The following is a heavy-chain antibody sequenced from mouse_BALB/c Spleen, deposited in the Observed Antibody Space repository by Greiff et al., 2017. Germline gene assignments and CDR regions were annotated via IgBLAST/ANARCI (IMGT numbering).Heavy chain of an antibody. CDR2: INPSTGYT. J-gene: IGHJ2*01. CDR3: AREEIPFDY. V-gene: IGHV1-7*01. CDR1: GYTFTSYW. Sequence: QVQLQQSGAELAKPGASVKMSCKASGYTFTSYWMHWVKQRPGQGLEWIGYINPSTGYTEYNQKFKDKATLTADKSSSTAYMQLSSLTSEDSAVYYCAREEIPFDYWGQGTTLTVSS. D-gene: IGHD5-1-1*01.